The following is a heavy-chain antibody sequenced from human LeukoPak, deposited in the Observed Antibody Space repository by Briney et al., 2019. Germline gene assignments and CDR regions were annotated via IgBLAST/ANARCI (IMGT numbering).Heavy chain of an antibody. CDR3: ARGPPLFDP. CDR2: ISSSGNTM. J-gene: IGHJ5*02. V-gene: IGHV3-11*04. CDR1: GFIFNDYY. Sequence: GSLRLSCAASGFIFNDYYMTWVRQAPGKGLEWISYISSSGNTMYYADSVKGRFTISRDNAKNSLYLQMNSLRAEDTAAYYCARGPPLFDPWGQGTLVAVSS.